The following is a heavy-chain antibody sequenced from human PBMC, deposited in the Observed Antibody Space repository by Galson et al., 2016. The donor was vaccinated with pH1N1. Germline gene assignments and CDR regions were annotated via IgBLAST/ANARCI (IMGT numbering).Heavy chain of an antibody. V-gene: IGHV3-33*01. CDR3: VRESWRFGGDFDY. CDR1: GFTFSNHA. J-gene: IGHJ4*02. Sequence: SLRLSCAASGFTFSNHAMHWVRHVPGKGLDWVALIWYDGSNQYYTDSVKGRFTISRDNSNTTLYLQMKSLRFEDTAVYYCVRESWRFGGDFDYWGQGTLVAVSS. CDR2: IWYDGSNQ. D-gene: IGHD2-15*01.